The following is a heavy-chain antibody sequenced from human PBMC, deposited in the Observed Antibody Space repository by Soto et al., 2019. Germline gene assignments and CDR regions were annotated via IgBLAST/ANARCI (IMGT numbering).Heavy chain of an antibody. J-gene: IGHJ6*02. V-gene: IGHV3-48*02. D-gene: IGHD4-4*01. Sequence: EVQLVESGGGLVQRGGSLRLSCAASGFTFSSYSMNWVRQAPGKGLEWVSYISSSSSTIYYADSVKGRFTISRDNAKTSLYLQMNSLRDEDTAVYYCATSTENYYYYGVDVWGQGTTVTVSS. CDR1: GFTFSSYS. CDR2: ISSSSSTI. CDR3: ATSTENYYYYGVDV.